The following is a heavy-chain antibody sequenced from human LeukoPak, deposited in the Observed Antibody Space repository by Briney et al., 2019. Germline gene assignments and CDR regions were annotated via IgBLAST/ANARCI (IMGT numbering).Heavy chain of an antibody. D-gene: IGHD5-18*01. CDR3: ARPRGYSYGSSFDY. Sequence: SETLSLTCTVSGGSISSYYWSWIRQPAGTALEWIGRIYTSGTITYNPSLTSRVTMSVDTSKNQFSLKLSSVTAADTAVYYCARPRGYSYGSSFDYWGQGTLVTVSS. V-gene: IGHV4-4*07. J-gene: IGHJ4*02. CDR1: GGSISSYY. CDR2: IYTSGTI.